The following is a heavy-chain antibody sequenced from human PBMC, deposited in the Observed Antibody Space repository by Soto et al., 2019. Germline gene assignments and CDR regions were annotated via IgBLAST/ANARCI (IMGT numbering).Heavy chain of an antibody. Sequence: QLQLQESGPGLVKPSETLSLTCTVSGGSISSSSYYWGWIRQPPGKGLEWIGSIYYRGSTYYNPSLKSRVTISVDTSKNQFSLKLSSVTAADTAVYYCAIQPKDAFDIWGQGTMVTVSS. CDR1: GGSISSSSYY. V-gene: IGHV4-39*01. CDR2: IYYRGST. J-gene: IGHJ3*02. CDR3: AIQPKDAFDI.